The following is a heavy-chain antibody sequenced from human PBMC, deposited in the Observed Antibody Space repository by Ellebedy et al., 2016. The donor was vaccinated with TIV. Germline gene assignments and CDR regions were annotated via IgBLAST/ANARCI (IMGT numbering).Heavy chain of an antibody. CDR2: IYSGGST. V-gene: IGHV3-66*01. Sequence: GESLKISCAASGFTVSSNYMSWVRQAPGKGLEWVSVIYSGGSTYYADSVKGRFTISRDNSKNTLYLQMNSLRAEDTAVYYCARDNRNPIGPLYYYYGMDVWGQGTTVTVSS. D-gene: IGHD1-14*01. CDR3: ARDNRNPIGPLYYYYGMDV. J-gene: IGHJ6*02. CDR1: GFTVSSNY.